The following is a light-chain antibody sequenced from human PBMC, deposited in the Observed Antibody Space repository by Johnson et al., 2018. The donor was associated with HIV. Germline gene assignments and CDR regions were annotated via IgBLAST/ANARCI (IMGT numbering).Light chain of an antibody. Sequence: QSVLTQPPSVSAAPGQKVTISCSGSSSNIGNNYVSWYQQVPGAAPKLLIYDNNKRPSGIPDRFSGSKSGTSATLGITGLQTGDEADYYCGTWDSSLSVLYVFGTGTTITVL. V-gene: IGLV1-51*01. J-gene: IGLJ1*01. CDR2: DNN. CDR3: GTWDSSLSVLYV. CDR1: SSNIGNNY.